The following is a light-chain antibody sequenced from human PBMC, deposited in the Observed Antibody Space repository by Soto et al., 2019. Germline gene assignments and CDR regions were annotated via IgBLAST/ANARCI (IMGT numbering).Light chain of an antibody. V-gene: IGLV1-47*02. CDR2: SND. J-gene: IGLJ1*01. CDR3: AAWDDSLGGQV. Sequence: QSALTQPPSASGTPGQRVTSSCSGSSSNIGSNYVYWYHQLPGMAPKLLVYSNDQRPSGVPDRFSGSKSGTSASLAISWLRSEDEADYYCAAWDDSLGGQVFGTGTKSPS. CDR1: SSNIGSNY.